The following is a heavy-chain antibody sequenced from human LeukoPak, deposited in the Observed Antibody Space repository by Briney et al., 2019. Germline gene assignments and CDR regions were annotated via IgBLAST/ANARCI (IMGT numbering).Heavy chain of an antibody. D-gene: IGHD5-18*01. CDR2: ISYDGSST. J-gene: IGHJ4*02. V-gene: IGHV3-74*01. CDR1: GFTFSNYW. CDR3: AKDLSGGYHSYYFDF. Sequence: GGSLRLSCAASGFTFSNYWMHWVRQAPGKGLVWVSRISYDGSSTNYADSVKGRFTISRDNAKNTLYLQMNSLSNEATAVYFCAKDLSGGYHSYYFDFWGQGTPVTVSS.